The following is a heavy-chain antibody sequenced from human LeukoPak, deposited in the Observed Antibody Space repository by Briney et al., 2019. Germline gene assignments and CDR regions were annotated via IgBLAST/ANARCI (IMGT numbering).Heavy chain of an antibody. CDR1: GFSFSSYS. D-gene: IGHD3-9*01. J-gene: IGHJ4*02. V-gene: IGHV3-48*01. CDR3: APDLDWAFDY. CDR2: ITRGSGII. Sequence: GGSLRLSCAASGFSFSSYSRNWVRQAPGKGLEWISYITRGSGIISYADSVRGRFTISSHNAKNSLYLQMTSPRAEDTATYFCAPDLDWAFDYWGQGTLVTVSS.